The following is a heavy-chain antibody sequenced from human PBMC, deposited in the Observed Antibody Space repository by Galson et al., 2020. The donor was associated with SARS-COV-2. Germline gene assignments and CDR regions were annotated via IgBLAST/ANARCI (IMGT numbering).Heavy chain of an antibody. CDR3: ATYSVVVVAAAPLRADY. CDR2: IYDGERT. J-gene: IGHJ4*02. CDR1: GGSIINDDSY. Sequence: SQTLSPTCTVSGGSIINDDSYWSWIRQPPGKGLEWIGYIYDGERTKYSPSLKSRVTLSQDTSKNQFSLKLGSVTAADTAVYYCATYSVVVVAAAPLRADYWGQGTLVTVSS. D-gene: IGHD2-15*01. V-gene: IGHV4-61*08.